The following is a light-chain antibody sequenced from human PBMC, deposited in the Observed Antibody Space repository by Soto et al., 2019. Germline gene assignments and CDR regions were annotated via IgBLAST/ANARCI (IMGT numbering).Light chain of an antibody. CDR3: QKYDGVPAT. V-gene: IGKV1-27*01. CDR2: AAS. Sequence: DIQMTQSPSSLSASVGDRVTITCRASQGISNDLAWYQQKPGKIPKLLIYAASTLQLGVPSRFSGSGSGTDFTLTISSLQTEDVASYYCQKYDGVPATFGQGTRLEIK. CDR1: QGISND. J-gene: IGKJ5*01.